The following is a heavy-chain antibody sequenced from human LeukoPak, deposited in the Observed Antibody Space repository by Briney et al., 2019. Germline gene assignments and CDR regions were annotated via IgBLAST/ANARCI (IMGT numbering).Heavy chain of an antibody. D-gene: IGHD2-15*01. CDR1: GGSVSGYS. CDR2: IYTSGIT. CDR3: ARVGWYWYIDF. J-gene: IGHJ2*01. Sequence: PSETLSLTCTVSGGSVSGYSWNWIRQPAGKGLEWIGRIYTSGITNYNPSLKSRVIISINTSKNQFSLKLSSVTAADTAAYYCARVGWYWYIDFWGRGTLVTVSS. V-gene: IGHV4-4*07.